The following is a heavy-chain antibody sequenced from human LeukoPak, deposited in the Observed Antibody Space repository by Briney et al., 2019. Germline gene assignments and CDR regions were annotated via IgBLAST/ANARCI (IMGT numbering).Heavy chain of an antibody. Sequence: GGSLRLSCAASGFTFSDYHMSWVRQAPGKGLEWVANIKQDGSEKYYVDSVKGRFTISRDNAKNSLYLQMNSLRAKDTAVYYCARESPNCSSTSCQGNYYYYMDVWGKGTTVTISS. D-gene: IGHD2-2*01. CDR2: IKQDGSEK. CDR1: GFTFSDYH. CDR3: ARESPNCSSTSCQGNYYYYMDV. V-gene: IGHV3-7*01. J-gene: IGHJ6*03.